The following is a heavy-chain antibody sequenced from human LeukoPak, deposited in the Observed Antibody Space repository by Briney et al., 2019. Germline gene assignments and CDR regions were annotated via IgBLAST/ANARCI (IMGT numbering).Heavy chain of an antibody. D-gene: IGHD6-13*01. CDR3: ARGIAADY. J-gene: IGHJ4*02. Sequence: SETLSLTCAVYGGSFSGYYWSWIRQPPGKGLEWIGEINHSGSTNYNTSLKSRVTISVDTSKNDFSLKLSSVTAGDKAVYYCARGIAADYWGQGTLVTVSS. CDR2: INHSGST. V-gene: IGHV4-34*01. CDR1: GGSFSGYY.